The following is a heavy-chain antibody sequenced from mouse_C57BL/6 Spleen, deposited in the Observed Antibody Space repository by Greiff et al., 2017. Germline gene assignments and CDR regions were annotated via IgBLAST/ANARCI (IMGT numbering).Heavy chain of an antibody. CDR2: IYPRDGST. CDR3: ARGRDGYDKDYYAMDY. CDR1: GYTFTDHS. Sequence: VQVVESDAELVKPGASVKISCKVSGYTFTDHSIHWMKQRPEQGLEWIGYIYPRDGSTKYNEKFKGKATLTADKSSSTAYMQLNSLTSEDSAVYFCARGRDGYDKDYYAMDYWGQGTSVTVSS. D-gene: IGHD2-2*01. V-gene: IGHV1-78*01. J-gene: IGHJ4*01.